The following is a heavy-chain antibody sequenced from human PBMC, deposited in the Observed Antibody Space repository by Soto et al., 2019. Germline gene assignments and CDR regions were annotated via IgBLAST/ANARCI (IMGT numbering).Heavy chain of an antibody. CDR3: ARVRGYCNVGNCAMDE. Sequence: SETLSLTCAFSGYSISSGYYWGYIRQPPGKGLEWIGNIFHTATTCYNPSVESRVIILVDTSKNQFSLNLNSVTAADTAVYYCARVRGYCNVGNCAMDEWGQGRTVTFSS. J-gene: IGHJ6*02. CDR2: IFHTATT. CDR1: GYSISSGYY. V-gene: IGHV4-38-2*01. D-gene: IGHD2-15*01.